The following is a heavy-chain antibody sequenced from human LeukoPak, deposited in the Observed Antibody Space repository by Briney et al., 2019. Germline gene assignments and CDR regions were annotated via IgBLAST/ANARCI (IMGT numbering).Heavy chain of an antibody. V-gene: IGHV4-34*01. J-gene: IGHJ4*02. CDR1: GGSFSGYY. Sequence: KPSETLSLTCAVYGGSFSGYYWSWIRQPPGKGLEWIGEINHSGSTNYNPSLKSRVTISVDTSKNQFSLKLSSVTAADTAVYYCARRAGSSHFDYWGQGTLSPSP. CDR2: INHSGST. D-gene: IGHD6-13*01. CDR3: ARRAGSSHFDY.